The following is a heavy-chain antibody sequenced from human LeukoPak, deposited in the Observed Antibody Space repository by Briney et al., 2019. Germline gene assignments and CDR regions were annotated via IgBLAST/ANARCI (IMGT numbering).Heavy chain of an antibody. CDR1: GFTFSSYS. CDR2: ISSSSSYI. D-gene: IGHD2-2*01. Sequence: KSGGSLRLSCAASGFTFSSYSMNWVRQAPGKGLEWVSSISSSSSYIYYADSVKGRFTISRDNAKNSLYLQMNSLRAEDTAVYYCARDPRDIVVVPEYYNYMDVWGKGTTVTVSS. V-gene: IGHV3-21*01. CDR3: ARDPRDIVVVPEYYNYMDV. J-gene: IGHJ6*03.